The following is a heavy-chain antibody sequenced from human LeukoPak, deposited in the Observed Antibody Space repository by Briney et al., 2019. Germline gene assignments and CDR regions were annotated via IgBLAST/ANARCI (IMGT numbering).Heavy chain of an antibody. CDR2: ISDSGGRT. J-gene: IGHJ4*02. CDR1: GITLSNYG. V-gene: IGHV3-23*01. D-gene: IGHD3-22*01. CDR3: AKRGVVIRVILVGFHKEAYYFDS. Sequence: GGSLRLSCAVSGITLSNYGMSWVRQAPGKGLEWVAGISDSGGRTNYADSVKGRFTISRDNPKNTPYLQMNSLRAEDTAVYFCAKRGVVIRVILVGFHKEAYYFDSWGQGALVAVSS.